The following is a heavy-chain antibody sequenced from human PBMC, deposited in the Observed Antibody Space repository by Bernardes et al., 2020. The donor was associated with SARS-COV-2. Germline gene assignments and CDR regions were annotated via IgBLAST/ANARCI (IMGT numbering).Heavy chain of an antibody. CDR3: ARGFYGDYRMFDP. D-gene: IGHD4-17*01. CDR2: INHSGST. Sequence: SETLSLTCAVYGGSFSGYYWSWIRQPPGKGLEWIGEINHSGSTNYNPSLKSRVTLSVDTSKNQVSFKLSSVTAADTAVYYCARGFYGDYRMFDPWGLGTPVTVSS. V-gene: IGHV4-34*01. CDR1: GGSFSGYY. J-gene: IGHJ5*02.